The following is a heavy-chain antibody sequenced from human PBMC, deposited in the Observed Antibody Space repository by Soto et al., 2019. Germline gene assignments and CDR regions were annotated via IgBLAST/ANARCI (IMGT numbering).Heavy chain of an antibody. CDR2: IYSAGSA. CDR3: ARGHYGSLPGYFDY. J-gene: IGHJ4*02. Sequence: GGSLRLSCAASGFTVSTFHMSWVRQAPGKGLEWVSVIYSAGSADFADSVKVRFTISRDNSKNTLYLQMSSLRAEDTAVYYCARGHYGSLPGYFDYWGQGTLVTVSS. V-gene: IGHV3-66*01. D-gene: IGHD3-10*01. CDR1: GFTVSTFH.